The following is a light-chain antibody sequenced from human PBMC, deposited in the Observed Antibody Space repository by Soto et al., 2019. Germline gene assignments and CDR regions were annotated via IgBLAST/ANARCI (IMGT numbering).Light chain of an antibody. V-gene: IGLV2-11*01. CDR3: CSYAGSYSWV. Sequence: QSALTQPRSVSGSPGQSVTISCTGTSSDVGAYNYVSWYQHHPGKAPKVMIYDVSERPSGVPDRFFGSKSDNKASLTISGLQAEDEADYYCCSYAGSYSWVFGGGTKLTVL. J-gene: IGLJ3*02. CDR2: DVS. CDR1: SSDVGAYNY.